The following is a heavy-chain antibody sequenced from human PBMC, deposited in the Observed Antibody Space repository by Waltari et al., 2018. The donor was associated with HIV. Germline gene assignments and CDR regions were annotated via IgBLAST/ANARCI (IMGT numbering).Heavy chain of an antibody. CDR3: ARDEGGGEYNDFWSGLDYYGMDV. D-gene: IGHD3-3*01. Sequence: QLQLVQSGAEVKKPGASVKVSCKASGYTFTSYYIHWVRQAPGQGLEWMGIINPSGGTKRYAQKFQGRGTMTRETSTRTVYMGLRSLRSEDTAVYYCARDEGGGEYNDFWSGLDYYGMDVWGQGTTVTVSS. J-gene: IGHJ6*02. CDR2: INPSGGTK. CDR1: GYTFTSYY. V-gene: IGHV1-46*01.